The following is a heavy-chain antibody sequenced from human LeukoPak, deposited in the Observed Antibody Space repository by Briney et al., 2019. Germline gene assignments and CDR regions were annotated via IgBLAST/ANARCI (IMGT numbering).Heavy chain of an antibody. CDR1: GFSFGDFG. Sequence: GGSLRLSSAASGFSFGDFGMHWVRQAPGKGLEWLAVLSYDGSNKYYADSVKGRFTVSRDNSKNTLFLHVDRLRPEDAGVYYCARGGGDYGWWFDPWGQGDVVTVSP. CDR2: LSYDGSNK. D-gene: IGHD3-16*01. V-gene: IGHV3-30*03. CDR3: ARGGGDYGWWFDP. J-gene: IGHJ5*02.